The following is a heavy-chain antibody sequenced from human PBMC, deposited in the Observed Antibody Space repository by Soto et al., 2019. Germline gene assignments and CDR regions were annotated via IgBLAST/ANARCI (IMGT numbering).Heavy chain of an antibody. D-gene: IGHD2-15*01. J-gene: IGHJ6*02. CDR1: GFTFSSYG. CDR2: IWYDGSNK. V-gene: IGHV3-33*01. CDR3: ARGGGRVYWSGGSCYSGTYYGMDV. Sequence: QVQLVESGGGVVQPGRSLRLSCAASGFTFSSYGMHWVRQAPGKGLEWVAVIWYDGSNKYYADSVKGRFTISRDNSKNTLXXQXNIXRAEDTAVYYCARGGGRVYWSGGSCYSGTYYGMDVWGQGTTVTVSS.